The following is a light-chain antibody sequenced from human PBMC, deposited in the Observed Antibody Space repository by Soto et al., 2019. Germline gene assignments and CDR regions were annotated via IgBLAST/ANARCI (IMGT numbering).Light chain of an antibody. CDR3: CSYAGSYIWV. CDR1: SSDVGSYNL. V-gene: IGLV2-23*01. CDR2: EGS. Sequence: QSVLTQPASVSGSPGQSITISCTGTSSDVGSYNLVSWYQQHPDKAPKLMIYEGSRRPSGISNRFSGSKSGNTASLTISGLQAEDEADYYCCSYAGSYIWVFGGGTKLTVL. J-gene: IGLJ3*02.